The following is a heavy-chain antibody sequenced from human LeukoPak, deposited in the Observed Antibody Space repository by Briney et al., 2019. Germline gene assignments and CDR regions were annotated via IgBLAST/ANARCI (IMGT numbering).Heavy chain of an antibody. J-gene: IGHJ4*02. V-gene: IGHV3-33*01. D-gene: IGHD2-15*01. Sequence: PGRSLRLSCAASGFTFSSYGMHWVRQAPGKGLEWVAVIWYDGSNKYYADSVKGRFTISRDNSKNTLYLQMNSLRAEDTAVYYCAIDYCSGGSCLDYWGQGTLVTVSS. CDR2: IWYDGSNK. CDR3: AIDYCSGGSCLDY. CDR1: GFTFSSYG.